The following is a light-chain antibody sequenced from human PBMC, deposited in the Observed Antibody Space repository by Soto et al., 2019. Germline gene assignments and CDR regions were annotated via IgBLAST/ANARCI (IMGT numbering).Light chain of an antibody. Sequence: QSVLTQPASVSGSPGESITISCTGTSSDVGGYNYVSWYQQHPGKAPKLMIYDVSNRPSGVSNRSSGSKSGNTASLTISGLQAEDEADYYCSSYTSSSTQVFGPGTRSPS. CDR3: SSYTSSSTQV. J-gene: IGLJ1*01. V-gene: IGLV2-14*01. CDR2: DVS. CDR1: SSDVGGYNY.